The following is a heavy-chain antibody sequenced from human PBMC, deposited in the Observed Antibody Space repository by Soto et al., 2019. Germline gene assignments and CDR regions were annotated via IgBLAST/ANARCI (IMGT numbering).Heavy chain of an antibody. Sequence: QVQLVQSGNEVKKPGASVNVSCKASGYSFTRYGISWVRQAPGQGLEWMGWISGYNGKTKYAQNLQGRVSMTTDTSTSTADMELRSLGSDDTAVYYCAREGDRPYYYYGMDVWGQGTTFTVSS. D-gene: IGHD3-16*01. V-gene: IGHV1-18*01. CDR2: ISGYNGKT. CDR3: AREGDRPYYYYGMDV. J-gene: IGHJ6*02. CDR1: GYSFTRYG.